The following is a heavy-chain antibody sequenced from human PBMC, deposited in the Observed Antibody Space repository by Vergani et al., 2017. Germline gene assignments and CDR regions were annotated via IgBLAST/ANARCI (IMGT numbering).Heavy chain of an antibody. CDR2: ISGSGGST. J-gene: IGHJ4*02. CDR1: GFSFPGYA. V-gene: IGHV3-23*01. CDR3: AKSPNFNNRPTDY. Sequence: EVQLLESGGGLVQPGGSLRLSCEASGFSFPGYAMSWVRQAPGKGLEWVSTISGSGGSTYYADSVKGRFSISRDNSKNTLFLQMNSLRAKDTAVYYCAKSPNFNNRPTDYWGQGTLVTVSS. D-gene: IGHD1/OR15-1a*01.